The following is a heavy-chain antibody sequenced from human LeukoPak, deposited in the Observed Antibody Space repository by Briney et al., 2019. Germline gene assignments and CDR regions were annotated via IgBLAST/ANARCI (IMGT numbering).Heavy chain of an antibody. CDR2: IYYSGST. CDR3: ARDLEKSGWGHYYYYYYMDV. V-gene: IGHV4-59*01. CDR1: GGSISSYY. Sequence: SETLSLTCTVSGGSISSYYWSWIRQSPGKGLEWIGYIYYSGSTNFNPSLKSRVTISVDTSKNQFSLKLSSVTAADTAVYYCARDLEKSGWGHYYYYYYMDVWGKGTTVTVSS. D-gene: IGHD6-19*01. J-gene: IGHJ6*03.